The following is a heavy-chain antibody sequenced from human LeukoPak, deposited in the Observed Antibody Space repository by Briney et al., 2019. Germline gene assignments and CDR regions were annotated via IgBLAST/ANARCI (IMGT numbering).Heavy chain of an antibody. CDR2: IFSNGDT. V-gene: IGHV3-53*01. Sequence: PGGSLRLACTASEFTVSRNYMLWVGQAPAKGLEWVSLIFSNGDTHYADSVKGRFTISRDTSKNTVSLQMNSLRVEDTAMYYWTRDQMNYCGQGTLVTVSS. D-gene: IGHD5-24*01. CDR1: EFTVSRNY. J-gene: IGHJ4*02. CDR3: TRDQMNY.